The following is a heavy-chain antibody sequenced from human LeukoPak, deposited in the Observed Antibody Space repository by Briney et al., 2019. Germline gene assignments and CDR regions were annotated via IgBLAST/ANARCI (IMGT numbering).Heavy chain of an antibody. D-gene: IGHD6-19*01. CDR2: ITVSGGST. CDR1: GFTFSSYA. V-gene: IGHV3-23*01. J-gene: IGHJ5*02. Sequence: PTGGSLRLSCAASGFTFSSYAMSWVRQAPGKGLEWVSAITVSGGSTYHADSVKGRFTISRDNSKNTLYLQMNSLRAEDTAVYYCAKGWDSSGRNWFDPWGQGTLVTVSS. CDR3: AKGWDSSGRNWFDP.